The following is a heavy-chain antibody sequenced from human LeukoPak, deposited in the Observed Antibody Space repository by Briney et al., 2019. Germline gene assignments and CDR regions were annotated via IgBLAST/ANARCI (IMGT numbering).Heavy chain of an antibody. D-gene: IGHD1-26*01. CDR3: AKAGNGSYDF. V-gene: IGHV3-21*01. CDR2: ISSSSYI. Sequence: VGSLRLVYAACGFTFSSYIMNWVRQAPGKGLEWVSSISSSSYIYYADSVKGRFTISRDNAKNSLYLQMNSLRAEDTAVYYCAKAGNGSYDFWGQGTLVTVSS. J-gene: IGHJ5*01. CDR1: GFTFSSYI.